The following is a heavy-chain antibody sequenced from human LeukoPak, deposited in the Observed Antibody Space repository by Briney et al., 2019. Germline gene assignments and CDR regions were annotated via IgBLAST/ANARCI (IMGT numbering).Heavy chain of an antibody. V-gene: IGHV4-39*01. CDR2: IYYSGST. J-gene: IGHJ6*03. CDR1: GGSISSSSYY. CDR3: ARRCSLAAHPVMYYYYYMDV. D-gene: IGHD6-6*01. Sequence: SETLSLTCTVSGGSISSSSYYWGWIRQPPGKGLEWIGSIYYSGSTYYNPSLKSRVTISVDTSKNQFSLKLSSVTAADTAVYYCARRCSLAAHPVMYYYYYMDVWGKGTTVTVSS.